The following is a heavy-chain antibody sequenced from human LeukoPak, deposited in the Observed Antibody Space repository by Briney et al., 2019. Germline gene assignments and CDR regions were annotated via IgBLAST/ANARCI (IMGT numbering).Heavy chain of an antibody. CDR2: IRYDGSNK. CDR1: GFTLSSYG. Sequence: GGSLRLSCAASGFTLSSYGMHWVRQAPGKGLEWVAFIRYDGSNKYYADSVKGRFTISRDNSKNTLYLQMNSLRAEDTAVYYCAKWESSGSVQGDYWGQGTLVTVSS. CDR3: AKWESSGSVQGDY. V-gene: IGHV3-30*02. J-gene: IGHJ4*02. D-gene: IGHD1-26*01.